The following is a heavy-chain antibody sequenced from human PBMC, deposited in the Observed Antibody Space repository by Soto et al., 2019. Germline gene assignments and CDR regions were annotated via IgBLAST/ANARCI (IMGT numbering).Heavy chain of an antibody. CDR3: ARGLRETIFGVVIIPRSPYYFDY. CDR2: MNPNSGNT. CDR1: GYTFTSYD. D-gene: IGHD3-3*01. V-gene: IGHV1-8*01. J-gene: IGHJ4*02. Sequence: QVQLVQSGAEVKKPGASVKVSCKASGYTFTSYDINWVRQATGQGLEWMGWMNPNSGNTGYAQKFQGRVTMTRNTSISTAYMELSSLRSEDTAVYYCARGLRETIFGVVIIPRSPYYFDYWGQGTLVTVSS.